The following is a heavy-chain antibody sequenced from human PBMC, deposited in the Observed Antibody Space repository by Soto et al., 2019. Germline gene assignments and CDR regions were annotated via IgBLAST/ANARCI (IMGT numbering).Heavy chain of an antibody. V-gene: IGHV4-31*03. CDR3: ARFPSRAHYFAMDG. J-gene: IGHJ6*02. CDR1: VCSVTSGGYY. Sequence: TLSLTCTVSVCSVTSGGYYWTWLRPHPGRGLESIGYIYYSGDTYYNPSLKSRLSISLDTSKNQFSLKLTSVTAADTAIYYCARFPSRAHYFAMDGWGHGTAVPVSS. CDR2: IYYSGDT. D-gene: IGHD2-2*01.